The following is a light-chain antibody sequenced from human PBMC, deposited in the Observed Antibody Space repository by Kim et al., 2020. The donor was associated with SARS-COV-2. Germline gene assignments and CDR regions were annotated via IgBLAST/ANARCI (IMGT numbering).Light chain of an antibody. J-gene: IGLJ3*02. CDR1: SSDVGSYNL. Sequence: QSALTQPASVSESPGQSITISCTGASSDVGSYNLVSWYQKHPGKAPKLMIYEVRKRPSGVSNRFSGSKSGNTASLTISGLQAEDEADYYCCSYAGGRGVFGGGTQLTVL. CDR3: CSYAGGRGV. CDR2: EVR. V-gene: IGLV2-23*02.